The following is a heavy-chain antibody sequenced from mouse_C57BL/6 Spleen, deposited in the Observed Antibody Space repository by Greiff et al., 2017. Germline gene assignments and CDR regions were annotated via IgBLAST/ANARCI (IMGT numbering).Heavy chain of an antibody. Sequence: QVQLKQPGAELVRPGSSVKLSCKASGYTFTSYWMHWVKQRPIQGLEWIGNIDPSDSETHYNQKFKDKATLTVDKSSSTAYMQLSSLTSEDSAVYYCARSNYGNLDYWGQGTTLTVSS. CDR3: ARSNYGNLDY. V-gene: IGHV1-52*01. J-gene: IGHJ2*01. D-gene: IGHD2-1*01. CDR2: IDPSDSET. CDR1: GYTFTSYW.